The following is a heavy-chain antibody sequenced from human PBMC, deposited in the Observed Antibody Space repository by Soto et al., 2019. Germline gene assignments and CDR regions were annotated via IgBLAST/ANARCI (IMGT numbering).Heavy chain of an antibody. J-gene: IGHJ4*02. CDR3: AKFPTLTGDDPDY. Sequence: EVQLLESGGGLVQPGGSLRLSCAASGFTFTNYAMNWVRQAPGKGLEWVSAISGGGGSPYYADSVKGRFTISRDNSKNTLYRQMNGLRAEDTAVYYCAKFPTLTGDDPDYWGQGTLVTVSS. CDR1: GFTFTNYA. D-gene: IGHD1-20*01. CDR2: ISGGGGSP. V-gene: IGHV3-23*01.